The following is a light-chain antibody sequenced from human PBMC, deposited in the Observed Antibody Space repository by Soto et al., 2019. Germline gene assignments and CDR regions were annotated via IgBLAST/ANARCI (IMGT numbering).Light chain of an antibody. CDR3: CSYADRFV. CDR2: GNS. Sequence: QSVLTQPPSVSGAPGQRVTISCTGSSSNIGAGYDVHWYQQLPGTAPKLLIYGNSNRPSGVPDRFSGSKSGNTASLTISGLQAEDEADYYCCSYADRFVFGTGTKLTVL. CDR1: SSNIGAGYD. V-gene: IGLV1-40*01. J-gene: IGLJ1*01.